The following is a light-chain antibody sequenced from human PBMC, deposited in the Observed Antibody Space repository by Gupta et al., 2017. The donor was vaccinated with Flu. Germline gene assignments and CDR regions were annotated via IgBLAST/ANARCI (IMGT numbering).Light chain of an antibody. CDR1: QSVSSTY. V-gene: IGKV3-20*01. Sequence: EIVLTQSPGTLSLSPGERATLSCRASQSVSSTYLAWYQQKPGQAPRLLIYGASNRATAIPDRFSGSGSGTDFTLTISRLEPEDFAVYYCQQYVTSPWTFGHGTKVELK. CDR3: QQYVTSPWT. CDR2: GAS. J-gene: IGKJ1*01.